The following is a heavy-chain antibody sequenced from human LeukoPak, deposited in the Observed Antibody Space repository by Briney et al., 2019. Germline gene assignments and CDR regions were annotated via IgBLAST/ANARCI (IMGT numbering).Heavy chain of an antibody. CDR2: INPSGGST. CDR1: GYTFTSYN. V-gene: IGHV1-46*01. CDR3: ARAPTEGNYYFDY. Sequence: ASVKVSCKASGYTFTSYNMHWVRQAPGQGLEWMGIINPSGGSTSYAQKFQGRVTMTRDMSTSTVYMELSSLRSEDTAVYYCARAPTEGNYYFDYWGQGTLVTVSS. J-gene: IGHJ4*02.